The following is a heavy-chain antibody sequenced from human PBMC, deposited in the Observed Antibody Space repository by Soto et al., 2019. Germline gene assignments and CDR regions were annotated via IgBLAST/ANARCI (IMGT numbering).Heavy chain of an antibody. CDR3: ARETYSSSWYGFDY. J-gene: IGHJ4*02. CDR1: GFTFSSYA. D-gene: IGHD6-13*01. CDR2: ISYDGSNK. V-gene: IGHV3-30-3*01. Sequence: QVQLVESGGGVVQPGRSLRLSCAASGFTFSSYAMHWVRQAPGKGLEWVAVISYDGSNKYYAVSVKGRFTISRDNSKNTLYLQMNSLRAEDTAVYYCARETYSSSWYGFDYWVQGTLVTVSS.